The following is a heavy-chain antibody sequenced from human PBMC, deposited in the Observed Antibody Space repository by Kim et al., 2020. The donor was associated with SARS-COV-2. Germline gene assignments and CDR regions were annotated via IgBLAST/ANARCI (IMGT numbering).Heavy chain of an antibody. D-gene: IGHD4-17*01. V-gene: IGHV1-46*01. J-gene: IGHJ3*02. Sequence: YAQKFQGRVTMTRDTSTSTVYMELSSLRSEDTAVYYCARDYGGNSPAFDIWGQGTMVTVSS. CDR3: ARDYGGNSPAFDI.